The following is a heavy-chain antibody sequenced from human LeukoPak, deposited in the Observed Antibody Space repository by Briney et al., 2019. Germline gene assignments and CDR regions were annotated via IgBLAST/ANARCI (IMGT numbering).Heavy chain of an antibody. CDR3: ARDLRIVSGSYLDY. D-gene: IGHD1-26*01. V-gene: IGHV3-48*03. Sequence: GGSLRLSCAASGFTFSSYEMNWVRQAPGKGLEWVSYISSSGSTIYYADSVKGRFISSRDNTKNSLYLQMNSLRAEDTAIYYCARDLRIVSGSYLDYWGQGTLVTVSS. CDR2: ISSSGSTI. J-gene: IGHJ4*02. CDR1: GFTFSSYE.